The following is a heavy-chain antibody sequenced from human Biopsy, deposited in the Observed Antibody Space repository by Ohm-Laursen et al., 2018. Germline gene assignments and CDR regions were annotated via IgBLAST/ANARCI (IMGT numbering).Heavy chain of an antibody. Sequence: TLSLTCAVSGGSLSSYYWSWIRQPAGKGLEWIGRIYSSGSTNYNPSLKSRVTLSMDTSKRQFSLKLSFVTAADTAVYYCARWTPEYDSSRYYLDAFDIWGQGAKVTVSS. CDR3: ARWTPEYDSSRYYLDAFDI. V-gene: IGHV4-4*07. CDR1: GGSLSSYY. D-gene: IGHD3-22*01. CDR2: IYSSGST. J-gene: IGHJ3*02.